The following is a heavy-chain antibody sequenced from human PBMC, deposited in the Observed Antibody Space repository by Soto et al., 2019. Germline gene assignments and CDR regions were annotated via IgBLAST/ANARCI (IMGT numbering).Heavy chain of an antibody. CDR1: GFTFSSYA. CDR3: ANRLNAFDI. D-gene: IGHD2-8*01. Sequence: GGSLRLSCAASGFTFSSYAMHWVRQAPGKGLEWVAVISYDGSNKYYADSVKGRFTISRDNSKNTLYLQMNSLRAEDTAVYYCANRLNAFDIWGQGTMVTVSS. CDR2: ISYDGSNK. J-gene: IGHJ3*02. V-gene: IGHV3-30-3*01.